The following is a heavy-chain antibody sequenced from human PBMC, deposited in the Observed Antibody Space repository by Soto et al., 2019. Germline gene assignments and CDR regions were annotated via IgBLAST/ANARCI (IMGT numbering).Heavy chain of an antibody. D-gene: IGHD2-2*01. CDR1: GFIVSNTY. Sequence: GGSLRLSCAASGFIVSNTYMSWVRQAPGKGLEWVSFIYSGGSTFYADSVKGRFTVSRDSSKNTLYLQMNSLRAEDTAVYYCARDVSPIVVVPAAPDYWGQGTLVTVSS. V-gene: IGHV3-66*01. J-gene: IGHJ4*02. CDR3: ARDVSPIVVVPAAPDY. CDR2: IYSGGST.